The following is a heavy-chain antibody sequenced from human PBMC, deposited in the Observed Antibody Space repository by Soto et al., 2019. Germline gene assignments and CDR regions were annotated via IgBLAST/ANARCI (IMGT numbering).Heavy chain of an antibody. Sequence: SETLSLTCTVSGGSXSSYYWSWIRQPPGKGLEWIGYIYYSGSTNYNPSLKSQVTISVDTSKNQFSLKLSSVTAADTAVYYCARVSSGRVVDYWGQGTLVTVSS. CDR3: ARVSSGRVVDY. CDR2: IYYSGST. CDR1: GGSXSSYY. J-gene: IGHJ4*02. D-gene: IGHD1-26*01. V-gene: IGHV4-59*01.